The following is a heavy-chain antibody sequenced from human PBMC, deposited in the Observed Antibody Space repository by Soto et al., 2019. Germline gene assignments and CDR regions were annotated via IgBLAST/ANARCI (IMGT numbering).Heavy chain of an antibody. CDR1: GFTFNNYA. V-gene: IGHV3-23*01. CDR3: AKDQEYYYGSGSYYPTPIDY. Sequence: GGSLRLSCAASGFTFNNYAMNWVRQAPGKGLEWVATISGTGGSTYYADSVKGRFTISRDNSKNTLYLQMNSLRAEDTAVYYCAKDQEYYYGSGSYYPTPIDYWGQGTLVTVSS. J-gene: IGHJ4*02. D-gene: IGHD3-10*01. CDR2: ISGTGGST.